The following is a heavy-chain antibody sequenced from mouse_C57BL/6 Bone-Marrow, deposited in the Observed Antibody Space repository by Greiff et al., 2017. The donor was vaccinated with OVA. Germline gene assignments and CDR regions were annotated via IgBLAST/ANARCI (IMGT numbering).Heavy chain of an antibody. D-gene: IGHD2-3*01. CDR2: ISDGSSYT. CDR3: ARGGGGWLLQYFDV. V-gene: IGHV5-4*01. CDR1: GFTFSSYA. Sequence: EVQLVESGGGLVKPGGSLKLSCAASGFTFSSYAMSWVRQTPEKRLEWVATISDGSSYTYYPDNVKGRFTISRDNAKNNLYLHMSHLKSEDTAMYDCARGGGGWLLQYFDVWGTGTTVTVSS. J-gene: IGHJ1*03.